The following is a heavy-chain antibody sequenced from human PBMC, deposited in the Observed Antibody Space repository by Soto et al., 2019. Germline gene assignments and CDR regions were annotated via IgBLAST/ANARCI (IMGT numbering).Heavy chain of an antibody. Sequence: HHGGSLRLSCAASGLTFSSYAMGWVRKATGKGLEWVSAISGSGGSTYYADSVKGRFTISRDNSKNTLYLQMNSLRAEDTAVYYCAKDRGLWIGEFHFDYWGQGTLVTVSS. V-gene: IGHV3-23*01. CDR2: ISGSGGST. D-gene: IGHD3-10*01. CDR3: AKDRGLWIGEFHFDY. J-gene: IGHJ4*02. CDR1: GLTFSSYA.